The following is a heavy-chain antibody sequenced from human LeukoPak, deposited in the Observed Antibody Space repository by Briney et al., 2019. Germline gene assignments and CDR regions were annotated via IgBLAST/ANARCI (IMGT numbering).Heavy chain of an antibody. V-gene: IGHV4-4*07. CDR2: IYTSGST. Sequence: SETLSLTCTVSGGSISSYYWSWIRQPAGKGLEWIGRIYTSGSTNYNPSLKSRVTMSVDTSKNQFSLKLSSVTAADTAVYYCARARVWSGYTYYYYYMDVWGKGTTVTVSS. CDR1: GGSISSYY. CDR3: ARARVWSGYTYYYYYMDV. D-gene: IGHD3-3*01. J-gene: IGHJ6*03.